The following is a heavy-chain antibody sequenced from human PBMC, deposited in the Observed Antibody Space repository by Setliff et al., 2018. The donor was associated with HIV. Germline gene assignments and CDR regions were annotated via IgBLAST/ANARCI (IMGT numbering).Heavy chain of an antibody. Sequence: PGGSLRLSCAASGFTFSSYSMNWVRQAPGKGLEWVSSISSSSTYIYYADSVRGRFTISRDNAKNSLYLQMNSLRAEDTAVYYCARVGVGATVFFDYWGRGTLVTVSS. CDR1: GFTFSSYS. V-gene: IGHV3-21*01. D-gene: IGHD1-26*01. J-gene: IGHJ4*02. CDR3: ARVGVGATVFFDY. CDR2: ISSSSTYI.